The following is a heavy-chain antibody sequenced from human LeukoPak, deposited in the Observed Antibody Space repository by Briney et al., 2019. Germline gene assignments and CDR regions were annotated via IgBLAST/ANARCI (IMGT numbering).Heavy chain of an antibody. CDR1: GYTFTGYY. CDR3: ARDRWGWLQQRRSNWYFDL. V-gene: IGHV1-18*04. D-gene: IGHD5-24*01. CDR2: ISAYNGNT. Sequence: ASVKVSCKASGYTFTGYYMHWVRQAPGQGLEGMGWISAYNGNTNYAQKLQGRVTMTTDTSTSTAYMELRSLRSDDTAVYYCARDRWGWLQQRRSNWYFDLWGRGTLVTVSS. J-gene: IGHJ2*01.